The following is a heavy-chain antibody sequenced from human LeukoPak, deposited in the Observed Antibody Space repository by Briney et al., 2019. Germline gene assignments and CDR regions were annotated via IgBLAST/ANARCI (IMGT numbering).Heavy chain of an antibody. CDR1: GYTFTSYG. D-gene: IGHD3-10*01. Sequence: GASVKVSCKASGYTFTSYGISWVRQAPGQGLEWMGGIIPIFGTANYAQKFQGRVTITADESTSTAYMELSSLRSEDTAVYYCARALLRKFGELLSPGSNWGQGTLVTVSS. J-gene: IGHJ4*02. V-gene: IGHV1-69*13. CDR2: IIPIFGTA. CDR3: ARALLRKFGELLSPGSN.